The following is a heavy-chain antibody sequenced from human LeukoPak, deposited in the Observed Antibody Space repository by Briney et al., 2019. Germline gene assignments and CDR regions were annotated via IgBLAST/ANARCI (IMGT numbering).Heavy chain of an antibody. V-gene: IGHV3-23*01. CDR1: GFTFSDYA. J-gene: IGHJ4*02. Sequence: GGSLRLSCAASGFTFSDYAMTWVRQAPGKGLEWVSTINSGGAINYADSVKGRFTISRDNPKNTLYLQMNSLRAEDTAVYYCAKRGSYSSSFTSTFDYWGQGTLVTVSS. D-gene: IGHD6-6*01. CDR3: AKRGSYSSSFTSTFDY. CDR2: INSGGAI.